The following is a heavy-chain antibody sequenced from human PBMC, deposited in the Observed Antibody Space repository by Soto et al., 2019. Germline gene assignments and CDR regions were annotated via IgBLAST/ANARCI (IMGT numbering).Heavy chain of an antibody. CDR3: ARDSKSEPLPS. J-gene: IGHJ5*02. CDR2: INGNTGHT. CDR1: GYTFSRYG. Sequence: QVQLVQSGAEVREPGASVKVSCKTSGYTFSRYGITWVRQAPGQGLEWMGWINGNTGHTIYAMNLEDRLTISTDTPTSTGYMEMRSRTCDDAAVHYCARDSKSEPLPSWGQGTLVTVSS. V-gene: IGHV1-18*01. D-gene: IGHD1-26*01.